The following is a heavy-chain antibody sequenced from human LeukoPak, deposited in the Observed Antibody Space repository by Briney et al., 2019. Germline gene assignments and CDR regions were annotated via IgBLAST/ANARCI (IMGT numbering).Heavy chain of an antibody. J-gene: IGHJ4*02. CDR2: IYTSGST. CDR3: ARDLLWGGVEFDY. CDR1: GGSISSYY. D-gene: IGHD3-16*01. V-gene: IGHV4-4*07. Sequence: SETLSLTCTVSGGSISSYYWSWIRQPAGKGLEWIGRIYTSGSTYYNPSLKSRATISVDTSKNQFSLKLSSVTAADTAVYYCARDLLWGGVEFDYWGQGTLVTVSP.